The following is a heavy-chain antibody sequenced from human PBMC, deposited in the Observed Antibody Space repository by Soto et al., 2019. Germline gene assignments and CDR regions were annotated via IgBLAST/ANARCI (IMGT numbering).Heavy chain of an antibody. J-gene: IGHJ4*02. Sequence: QVQLQESGPGLVKPSETLSLTCTVSGGSISSYYWSWIRQPPGKGLEWIGYIYYSGSTNYNPSLKSRVTISVDTSKNQFSLKLSSVTAADTAVYYCARHQGKWELLPYYFDYWGQGTLVTVSS. CDR3: ARHQGKWELLPYYFDY. CDR2: IYYSGST. CDR1: GGSISSYY. D-gene: IGHD1-26*01. V-gene: IGHV4-59*08.